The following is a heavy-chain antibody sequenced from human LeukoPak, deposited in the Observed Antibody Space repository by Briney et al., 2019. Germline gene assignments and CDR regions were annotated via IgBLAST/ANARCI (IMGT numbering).Heavy chain of an antibody. V-gene: IGHV4-31*03. CDR3: ARGRVYYDSSGQPRNWFDP. J-gene: IGHJ5*02. CDR2: IYYSGST. CDR1: GGSISSGGYY. D-gene: IGHD3-22*01. Sequence: SQTLSLTCTVSGGSISSGGYYRSWIRQHPGKGLEWIGYIYYSGSTYYNPSLKSRVTISVDTSKNQFSLKLSSVTAADTAVYYCARGRVYYDSSGQPRNWFDPWGQGTLVTVSS.